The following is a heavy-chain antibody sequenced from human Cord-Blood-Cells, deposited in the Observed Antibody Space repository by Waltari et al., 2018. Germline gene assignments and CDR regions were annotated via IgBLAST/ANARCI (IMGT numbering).Heavy chain of an antibody. D-gene: IGHD2-2*01. V-gene: IGHV3-66*01. J-gene: IGHJ4*02. Sequence: EVQLVESGGGLVQPGGSLRLSCTASGFTVSSNYMSWVRQAPGKGLEWVSVIYSGGSTYYADSMKGRFTISRDNSKNTLYLQMNSLRAEDTAVYYCARARGYCSSTSCYPFDYWGQGTLVTVSS. CDR1: GFTVSSNY. CDR3: ARARGYCSSTSCYPFDY. CDR2: IYSGGST.